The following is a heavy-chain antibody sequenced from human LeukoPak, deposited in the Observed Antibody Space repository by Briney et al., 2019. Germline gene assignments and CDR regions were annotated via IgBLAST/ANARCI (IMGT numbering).Heavy chain of an antibody. CDR1: GGSISSGGYY. V-gene: IGHV4-31*03. Sequence: SETLSLTCTVSGGSISSGGYYWSWIRQHPGKGLEWIGYIYYSGSTYYNPSFKSRVTISVDTSKNQFSLKLSSVTAADTAVYYCARDYYYDSSGYGRAFDIWGQGTMVTVSS. J-gene: IGHJ3*02. CDR2: IYYSGST. CDR3: ARDYYYDSSGYGRAFDI. D-gene: IGHD3-22*01.